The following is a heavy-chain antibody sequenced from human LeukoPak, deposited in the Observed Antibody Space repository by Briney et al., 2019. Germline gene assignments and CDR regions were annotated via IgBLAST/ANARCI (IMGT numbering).Heavy chain of an antibody. CDR2: ISSSSSTI. CDR1: GFIFDDYG. Sequence: GGSLRLSCAASGFIFDDYGMNWVRQAPGKGLEWVSYISSSSSTIYYADSVKGRFTISRDNAKNSLYLQMNSLRAEDTAVYYCARDLGRMITFGGVPVDYWGQGTLVTVSS. CDR3: ARDLGRMITFGGVPVDY. J-gene: IGHJ4*02. D-gene: IGHD3-16*01. V-gene: IGHV3-48*01.